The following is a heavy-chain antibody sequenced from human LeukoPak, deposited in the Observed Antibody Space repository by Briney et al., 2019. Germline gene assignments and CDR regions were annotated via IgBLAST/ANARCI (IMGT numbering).Heavy chain of an antibody. Sequence: ASVKVSCKASGYTFTSYYMHWVRQAPRQWLEWMGIINPSGGSTSYAQKFQGRVTMTRDTSTSTVYMELSSLRSEDTAVYYCAREGLPGYNWFDPWGQGTLVTVSS. J-gene: IGHJ5*02. CDR1: GYTFTSYY. CDR2: INPSGGST. V-gene: IGHV1-46*01. CDR3: AREGLPGYNWFDP. D-gene: IGHD7-27*01.